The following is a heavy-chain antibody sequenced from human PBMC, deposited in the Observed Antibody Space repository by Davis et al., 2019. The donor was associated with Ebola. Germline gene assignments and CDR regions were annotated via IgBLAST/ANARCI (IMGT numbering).Heavy chain of an antibody. Sequence: SETLSLTCAVYGGSFTAHVWNWIRQSPRKGLEWIGEIDHSGIRTYNVALQNRVSMSVDASKNQFSLTLTSVTAADTAVYYCARLGFLGGQFDFWGQGTLVTVSS. CDR1: GGSFTAHV. J-gene: IGHJ4*02. CDR3: ARLGFLGGQFDF. CDR2: IDHSGIR. V-gene: IGHV4-34*01. D-gene: IGHD3-16*01.